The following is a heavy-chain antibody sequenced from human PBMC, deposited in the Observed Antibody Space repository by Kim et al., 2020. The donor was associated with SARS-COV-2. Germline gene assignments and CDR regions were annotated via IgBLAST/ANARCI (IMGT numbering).Heavy chain of an antibody. CDR2: ISSSGGST. V-gene: IGHV3-23*01. Sequence: GGSLRLSCAASGFTFSSYAMSWVRQAPGKGLEWVSAISSSGGSTYYADSVKGRFTISRDNSKNTLYLQMNSLRAEDAAVYYCAKAGRGGLYYYYYMDVWGKGTTVTVSS. CDR1: GFTFSSYA. CDR3: AKAGRGGLYYYYYMDV. J-gene: IGHJ6*03. D-gene: IGHD3-10*01.